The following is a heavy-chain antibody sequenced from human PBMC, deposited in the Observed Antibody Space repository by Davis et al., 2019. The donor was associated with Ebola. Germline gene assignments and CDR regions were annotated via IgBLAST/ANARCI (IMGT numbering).Heavy chain of an antibody. D-gene: IGHD6-6*01. CDR2: ISAYNGNT. CDR1: GYTFTSYG. V-gene: IGHV1-18*01. Sequence: AASVKVSCKASGYTFTSYGISWVRQAPGQGLEWMGWISAYNGNTNYAQKLQGRVTMTTDTSTSTAYMELRSLRSEDTAVYYCARDRIAAHKFDNWGQGTLVTVSS. J-gene: IGHJ4*02. CDR3: ARDRIAAHKFDN.